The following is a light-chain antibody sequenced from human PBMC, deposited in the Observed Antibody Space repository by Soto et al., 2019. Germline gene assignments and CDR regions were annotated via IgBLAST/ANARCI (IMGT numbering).Light chain of an antibody. V-gene: IGKV1-12*01. J-gene: IGKJ4*01. CDR2: AAS. Sequence: DIQMTQHPTSVSAAVGDRVTITCRASQGISSWLAWYQQKPGKAPKLLIYAASSLQSGVPSRFSGSGSGTDFTLTISSLQSGDSAIYYCQQANSFPVTIGGGAKVDVK. CDR3: QQANSFPVT. CDR1: QGISSW.